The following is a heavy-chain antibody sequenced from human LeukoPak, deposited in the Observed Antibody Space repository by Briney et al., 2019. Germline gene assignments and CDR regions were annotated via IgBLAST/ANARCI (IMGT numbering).Heavy chain of an antibody. J-gene: IGHJ3*02. CDR1: VDSFSSHY. Sequence: SETLSLTCAVSVDSFSSHYWTWIRQPPGKGLEWIGYISYIGSTNYNPSLKSRVTISIDTSKNQFSLKLSSVTAADTAVYYCARDLVTVTKGFDIWGQGTMVSVSS. CDR2: ISYIGST. V-gene: IGHV4-59*11. CDR3: ARDLVTVTKGFDI. D-gene: IGHD4-17*01.